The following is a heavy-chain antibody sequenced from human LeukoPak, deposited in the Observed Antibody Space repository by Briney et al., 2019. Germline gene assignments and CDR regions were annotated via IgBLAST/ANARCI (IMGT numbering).Heavy chain of an antibody. CDR2: IYYSGST. Sequence: PSQTLSLTCTVSGGSISSGDYYWSWIRQPPGKGLEWIGYIYYSGSTYYNPSLKCRVTISVDTSKNQFSLKLSSVTAADTAVYYCARATYYYDSSGYDEYYYYGMDVWGQGTTVTVSS. CDR1: GGSISSGDYY. V-gene: IGHV4-30-4*01. J-gene: IGHJ6*02. CDR3: ARATYYYDSSGYDEYYYYGMDV. D-gene: IGHD3-22*01.